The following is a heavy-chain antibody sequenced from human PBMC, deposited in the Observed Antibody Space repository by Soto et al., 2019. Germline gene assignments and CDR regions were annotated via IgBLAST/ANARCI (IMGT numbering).Heavy chain of an antibody. CDR3: ARVTTAYYYDK. J-gene: IGHJ4*02. CDR1: GFTFSDHY. V-gene: IGHV3-72*01. D-gene: IGHD2-21*02. CDR2: SRNKANSYTT. Sequence: EVQLVESGGDLVQPGGSLRLSCAASGFTFSDHYMDWVRQTPGKGLEWVGRSRNKANSYTTEYAASVKGRFTISRDDSKPLLYLQMNSLKTEDTAVYYCARVTTAYYYDKWGQGTLVTVSS.